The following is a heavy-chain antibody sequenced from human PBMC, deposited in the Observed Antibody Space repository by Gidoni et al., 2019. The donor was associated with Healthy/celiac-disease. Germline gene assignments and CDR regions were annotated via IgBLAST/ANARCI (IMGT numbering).Heavy chain of an antibody. CDR2: ISYAGSNK. Sequence: QVQLVESGGGVVQPGRSLRLTCAASGFTFSSYGMHWVRQAPGKGLEWVAVISYAGSNKYYADSVKCRFTISRDNSKNTLYLQMNSLRAEDTAVYYCAKDGKRLVVRGYYYYGMDVWGQGTTVTVSS. D-gene: IGHD2-8*02. J-gene: IGHJ6*02. CDR1: GFTFSSYG. V-gene: IGHV3-30*18. CDR3: AKDGKRLVVRGYYYYGMDV.